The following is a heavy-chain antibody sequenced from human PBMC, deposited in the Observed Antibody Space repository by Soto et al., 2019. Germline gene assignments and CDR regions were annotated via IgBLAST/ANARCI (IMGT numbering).Heavy chain of an antibody. J-gene: IGHJ4*02. CDR2: ISYDGSNK. V-gene: IGHV3-30-3*01. CDR3: ARDGLGFDY. D-gene: IGHD6-19*01. CDR1: GFTFSSYA. Sequence: ESGGGVVQPGRSLRLSCAASGFTFSSYAMHWVRQAPGKGLEWVAVISYDGSNKYYADSVKGRFTISRDNSKNTLYLQMNSLRAEDTAVYYCARDGLGFDYWGQGPLVNVSS.